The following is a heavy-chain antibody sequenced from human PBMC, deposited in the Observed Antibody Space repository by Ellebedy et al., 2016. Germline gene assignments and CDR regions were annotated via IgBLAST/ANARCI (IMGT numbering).Heavy chain of an antibody. CDR1: GFTFSDYS. Sequence: GGSLRLSCTASGFTFSDYSMNWVRQAPGKGLEWVSYITSSGSTVSYADSVKGRFTISRDNAKNSLYLQMTGLRDEDTAVYYCARDLIWAFDSWGQGILVTVSS. V-gene: IGHV3-48*02. D-gene: IGHD7-27*01. CDR2: ITSSGSTV. J-gene: IGHJ4*02. CDR3: ARDLIWAFDS.